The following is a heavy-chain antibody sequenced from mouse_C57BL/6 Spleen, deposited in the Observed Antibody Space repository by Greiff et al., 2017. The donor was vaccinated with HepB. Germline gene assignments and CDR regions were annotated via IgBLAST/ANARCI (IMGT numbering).Heavy chain of an antibody. V-gene: IGHV1-80*01. CDR3: ARSDDYGSSYYFDY. Sequence: QVQLQQPGAELVKPGASVKISCKASGYAFSSYWMNWVKQRPGKGLEWIGQIYPGDGDTNYNGKFKGKATLTADKSSSTADMQLSSLTSEDSAVYFCARSDDYGSSYYFDYGGQGTTLTVSS. D-gene: IGHD1-1*01. J-gene: IGHJ2*01. CDR1: GYAFSSYW. CDR2: IYPGDGDT.